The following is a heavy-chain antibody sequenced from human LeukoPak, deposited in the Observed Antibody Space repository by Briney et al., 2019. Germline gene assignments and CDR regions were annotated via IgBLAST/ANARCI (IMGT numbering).Heavy chain of an antibody. D-gene: IGHD3-10*01. Sequence: GGSLRLSCAASGFTFSSFGMHWVRQAPGKGLEWVALMSSDGTSKYYSGSLEGRFTISRDISKNTLYLQMNSLRAEDTAVYYCAKDPVKSPGSPNWFDPWGQGTLVTVSS. CDR1: GFTFSSFG. J-gene: IGHJ5*02. CDR2: MSSDGTSK. V-gene: IGHV3-30*18. CDR3: AKDPVKSPGSPNWFDP.